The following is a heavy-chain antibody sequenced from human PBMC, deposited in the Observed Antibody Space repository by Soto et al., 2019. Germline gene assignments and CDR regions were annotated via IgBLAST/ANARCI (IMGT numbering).Heavy chain of an antibody. Sequence: QVQLQESGPGLVKPSETLSLTCTVSCGSVSSDSYYWSWIRQHPVKGLEWIRFIYYGGSTNSNPSLKSRVTISVDTSQNQFSLKLSSVTAADTAVYYCARFTHYYGLDVWGQGTTVTVSS. V-gene: IGHV4-61*01. CDR3: ARFTHYYGLDV. J-gene: IGHJ6*02. CDR1: CGSVSSDSYY. CDR2: IYYGGST.